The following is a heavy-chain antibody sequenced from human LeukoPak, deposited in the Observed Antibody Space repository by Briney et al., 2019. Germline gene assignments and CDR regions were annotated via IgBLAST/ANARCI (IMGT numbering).Heavy chain of an antibody. CDR3: ASRRFGGSYYY. CDR2: INHSGST. Sequence: PSETLSLTCAVYGGSFSDYYWTWTRQPPGKGLEWIGEINHSGSTNYNPSLKSRVTISVDTSKNQFSLKLSSVTAADTAVYYCASRRFGGSYYYWGQGTLVNVSS. CDR1: GGSFSDYY. J-gene: IGHJ4*02. D-gene: IGHD1-26*01. V-gene: IGHV4-34*01.